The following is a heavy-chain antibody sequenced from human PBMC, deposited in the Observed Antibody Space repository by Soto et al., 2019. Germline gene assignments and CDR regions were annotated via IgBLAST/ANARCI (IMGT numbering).Heavy chain of an antibody. V-gene: IGHV3-64D*06. Sequence: GGSLRLSCSASGFTFSSYSIHWVRQAPWKGLEYVSAISSNGVSTYYADSVKGRFTISRDNSKNTLYLQMSSLRAEDTAVYYCFTPVEQLDYWGQGTLVTFSS. D-gene: IGHD6-13*01. CDR2: ISSNGVST. CDR1: GFTFSSYS. J-gene: IGHJ4*02. CDR3: FTPVEQLDY.